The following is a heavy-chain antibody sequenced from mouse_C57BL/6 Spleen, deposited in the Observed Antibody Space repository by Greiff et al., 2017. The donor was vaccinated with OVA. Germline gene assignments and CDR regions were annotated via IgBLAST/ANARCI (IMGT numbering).Heavy chain of an antibody. J-gene: IGHJ2*01. D-gene: IGHD2-4*01. CDR3: ARDDYDGYYFDY. Sequence: VQLQQSGPELVKPGASVKISCKASGYSFTGYFMNWVMQSHGKSLEWIGRINPYNGDTFYNQKFKGKATLTVDKSSSTAHMELRSLTSEDSAVYYCARDDYDGYYFDYWGQGTTLTVSS. CDR2: INPYNGDT. CDR1: GYSFTGYF. V-gene: IGHV1-20*01.